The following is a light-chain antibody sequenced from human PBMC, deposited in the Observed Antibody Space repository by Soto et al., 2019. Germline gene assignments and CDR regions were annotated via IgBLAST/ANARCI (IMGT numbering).Light chain of an antibody. CDR2: DVS. CDR1: SSDVGVYNY. CDR3: CSYAGRYASV. J-gene: IGLJ1*01. V-gene: IGLV2-11*01. Sequence: QSALTQPRSVSGSPGQSVTISCTGTSSDVGVYNYVSWYQQYPGKAPKLMIYDVSKRPSGVPDRFSGSRSGNTASLTISGLQAEDEADYYCCSYAGRYASVFGGGPKVTVL.